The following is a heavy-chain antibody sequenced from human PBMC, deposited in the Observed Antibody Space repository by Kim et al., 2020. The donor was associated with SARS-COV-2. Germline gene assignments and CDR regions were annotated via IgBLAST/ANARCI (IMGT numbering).Heavy chain of an antibody. D-gene: IGHD3-3*01. J-gene: IGHJ6*02. Sequence: GGSLRLSCAASGFTFSSYSMNWVRQAPGKGLEWVSYISSSSSTIYYADSVKGRFTISRDNAKNTLYLQMNSLRDEDTAVYYCARENYDFWSGYYHSGYYYYGMDVWGQGTTVTVSS. CDR1: GFTFSSYS. CDR3: ARENYDFWSGYYHSGYYYYGMDV. CDR2: ISSSSSTI. V-gene: IGHV3-48*02.